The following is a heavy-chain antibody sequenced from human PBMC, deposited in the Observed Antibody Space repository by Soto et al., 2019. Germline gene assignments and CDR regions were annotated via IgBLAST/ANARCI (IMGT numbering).Heavy chain of an antibody. CDR3: ATDVDRIAARH. CDR2: IIPIFDAS. J-gene: IGHJ4*02. V-gene: IGHV1-69*01. D-gene: IGHD6-6*01. Sequence: QVQLVQSGAEVKKPGSSVKVSCKASGGSFSRYSISWVRQAPGQGLEWMGGIIPIFDASNYAEKFQGRVTITADESTTTAYLELRSLRSEDTAIYFCATDVDRIAARHWGQGTLVTVSS. CDR1: GGSFSRYS.